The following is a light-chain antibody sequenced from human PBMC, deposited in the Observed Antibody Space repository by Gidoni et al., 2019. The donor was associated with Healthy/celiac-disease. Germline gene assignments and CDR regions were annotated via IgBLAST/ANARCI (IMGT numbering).Light chain of an antibody. Sequence: QKTPSPSPLSASVGDRVTITCRASQSISSYLNWYQQKPGKAPKLLIYAASSLQSGVPSRFSGSGSGTDFTLTISSLQPEDFATYYCQQSYSTPWTFGQGTKVEIK. CDR1: QSISSY. J-gene: IGKJ1*01. V-gene: IGKV1-39*01. CDR3: QQSYSTPWT. CDR2: AAS.